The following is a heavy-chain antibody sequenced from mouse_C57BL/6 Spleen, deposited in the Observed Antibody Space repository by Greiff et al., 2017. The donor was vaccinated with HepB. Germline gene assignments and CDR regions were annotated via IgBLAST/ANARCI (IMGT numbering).Heavy chain of an antibody. J-gene: IGHJ4*01. V-gene: IGHV1-66*01. D-gene: IGHD1-1*01. CDR1: GYSFTSYY. CDR3: ARDITTVVVRDAMDY. Sequence: QVQLQQSGPELVKPGASVKISCKASGYSFTSYYIHWVKQRPGQGLEWIGWIYPGSGNTKYNEKFKGKATLTADTSSSTAYMQLSSLTSEDSAVYYCARDITTVVVRDAMDYWGQGTSVTVSS. CDR2: IYPGSGNT.